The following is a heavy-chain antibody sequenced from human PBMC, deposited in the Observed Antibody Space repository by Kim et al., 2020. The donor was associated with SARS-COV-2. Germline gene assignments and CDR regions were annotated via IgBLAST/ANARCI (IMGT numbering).Heavy chain of an antibody. D-gene: IGHD2-15*01. CDR3: ATSGSRPVYCSGGSCYSYYFES. CDR2: INHSGST. CDR1: GGSFSGYY. V-gene: IGHV4-34*01. J-gene: IGHJ4*02. Sequence: SETLSLTCAVYGGSFSGYYWSWIRQPPGKGLEWIGEINHSGSTNYNPSLKSRVTISVDTSKNQFSLKLSSVTAADTAVYYCATSGSRPVYCSGGSCYSYYFESLGQGTLVPVS.